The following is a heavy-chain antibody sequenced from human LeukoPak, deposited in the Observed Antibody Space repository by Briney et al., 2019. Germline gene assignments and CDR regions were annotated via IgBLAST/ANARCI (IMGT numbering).Heavy chain of an antibody. D-gene: IGHD1-26*01. CDR1: GFTFSSYG. CDR2: ISYDGSNK. CDR3: AKSGWGLLGGGVFDY. J-gene: IGHJ4*02. V-gene: IGHV3-30*18. Sequence: PGGSLRLSCAASGFTFSSYGMHWVRQAPGKGLEWVAVISYDGSNKYYADSVKGRFTISRDNSKNTLYLQMNSLRAEDTAVYYCAKSGWGLLGGGVFDYWGQGTLVTVSS.